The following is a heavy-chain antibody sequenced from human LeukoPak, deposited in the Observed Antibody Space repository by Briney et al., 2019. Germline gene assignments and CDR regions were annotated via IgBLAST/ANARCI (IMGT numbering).Heavy chain of an antibody. J-gene: IGHJ5*02. CDR1: GFTFSSYE. Sequence: GGSLRLSCAASGFTFSSYEMNWVRQAPGKGLEWVSYISSSGSTIYYADSVKGRFTISRDNAKNSLYLQMNSLRAEDTAVYYCVRIGYCSGGGCQGRDWFDPWGQGTLVTVSS. CDR2: ISSSGSTI. D-gene: IGHD2-15*01. V-gene: IGHV3-48*03. CDR3: VRIGYCSGGGCQGRDWFDP.